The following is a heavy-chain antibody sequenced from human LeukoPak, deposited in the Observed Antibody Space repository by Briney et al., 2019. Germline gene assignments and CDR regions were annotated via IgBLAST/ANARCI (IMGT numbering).Heavy chain of an antibody. J-gene: IGHJ4*02. D-gene: IGHD3/OR15-3a*01. CDR3: AVAWSRQVDY. V-gene: IGHV4-61*01. CDR1: GGSVSSGSYY. CDR2: INHSGSI. Sequence: PSETLSLTCTVSGGSVSSGSYYWSWIRQPPGKGPEWIGEINHSGSINYNPSLKSRVTISVDTSKKQFSLKLNSVTAADTAVYYCAVAWSRQVDYWGQGTLVTVST.